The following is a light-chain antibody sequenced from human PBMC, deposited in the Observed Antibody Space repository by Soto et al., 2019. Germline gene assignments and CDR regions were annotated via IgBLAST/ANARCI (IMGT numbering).Light chain of an antibody. V-gene: IGKV3-20*01. J-gene: IGKJ1*01. Sequence: LSPGERATLSFRASQSVISNLAWYQQKPGQAPRLLIYSASTRATGIPDRFSGSGSGTDFTLTISRLEPEDFAVYYCQHYGTSPSTFGRGTKVDIK. CDR1: QSVISN. CDR2: SAS. CDR3: QHYGTSPST.